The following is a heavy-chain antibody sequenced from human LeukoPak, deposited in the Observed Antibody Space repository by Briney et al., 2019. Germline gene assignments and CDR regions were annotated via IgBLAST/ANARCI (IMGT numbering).Heavy chain of an antibody. CDR2: IYYSGST. V-gene: IGHV4-59*12. J-gene: IGHJ4*02. D-gene: IGHD3-22*01. CDR3: ARLLYDSRGYYYFDS. CDR1: GGSIRSYY. Sequence: PSETLSLTCTVSGGSIRSYYWSWIRQPPGKGLEWIAYIYYSGSTNYNPSLKSRVTMSVDTSKNQFSLKLSSVTAADTALYYCARLLYDSRGYYYFDSWGRGTLVTISS.